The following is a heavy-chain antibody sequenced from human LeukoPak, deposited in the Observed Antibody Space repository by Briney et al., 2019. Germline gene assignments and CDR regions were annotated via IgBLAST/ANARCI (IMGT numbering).Heavy chain of an antibody. Sequence: GGSLRLSCAASGFTFSSYSINWVRQAPGKGLEWVSSISGSSNSIYYADSVKGRFTISRDNARKSVFLQVTRLRVDDTAVYFCARDRLYSGGELSPWGPGTLVTVSS. D-gene: IGHD5-12*01. CDR2: ISGSSNSI. CDR1: GFTFSSYS. J-gene: IGHJ4*02. CDR3: ARDRLYSGGELSP. V-gene: IGHV3-21*01.